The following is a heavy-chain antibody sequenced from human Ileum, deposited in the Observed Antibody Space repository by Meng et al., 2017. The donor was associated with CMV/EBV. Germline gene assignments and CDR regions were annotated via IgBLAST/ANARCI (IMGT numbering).Heavy chain of an antibody. CDR2: INSDESST. V-gene: IGHV3-74*01. D-gene: IGHD1-26*01. CDR1: GFTFSSYW. J-gene: IGHJ4*02. CDR3: AREGWELLGSVDY. Sequence: CEDSGFTFSSYWMHWVRQAPGKGLVWVSRINSDESSTSYADSVKGRFTISRDNAKNTLYLQMNSLRAEDTAVYYCAREGWELLGSVDYWGQGTLVTVSS.